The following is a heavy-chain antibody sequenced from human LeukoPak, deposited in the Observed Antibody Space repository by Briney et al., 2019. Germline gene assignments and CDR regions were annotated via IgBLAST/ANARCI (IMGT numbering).Heavy chain of an antibody. J-gene: IGHJ4*02. CDR3: ARGSGSSSQQTRDY. V-gene: IGHV3-21*01. CDR1: GFTFSSYS. D-gene: IGHD6-13*01. Sequence: PGGSLRLSCAASGFTFSSYSMNWVRQAPGKGLEWVSSISSSSSYIYCADSVKGRFTISRDNAKNSLYLQMNSLRAEDTAVYYCARGSGSSSQQTRDYWGQGTLVTVSS. CDR2: ISSSSSYI.